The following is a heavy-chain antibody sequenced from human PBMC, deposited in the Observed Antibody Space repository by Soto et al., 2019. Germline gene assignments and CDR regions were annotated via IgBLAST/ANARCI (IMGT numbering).Heavy chain of an antibody. J-gene: IGHJ6*02. CDR2: IYYSGST. CDR3: ARVTPDPYNLNSYYYFGMDV. D-gene: IGHD1-7*01. CDR1: GGSISSGGYY. V-gene: IGHV4-31*03. Sequence: PSETLSLTCTVSGGSISSGGYYWSWIRQHPGKGLEWIGYIYYSGSTYYNPSLKSRVTISVDTSKNQFYLPLSSVTAADTAGYDCARVTPDPYNLNSYYYFGMDVWGQGTTVTVSS.